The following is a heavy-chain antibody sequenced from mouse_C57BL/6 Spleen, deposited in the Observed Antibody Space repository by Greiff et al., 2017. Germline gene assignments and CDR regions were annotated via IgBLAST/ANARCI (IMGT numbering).Heavy chain of an antibody. V-gene: IGHV5-16*01. D-gene: IGHD2-4*01. Sequence: EVMLVESEGGLVQPGSSMKLSCTASGFTFSDYYMAWVRQVPEKGLEWVANINYDGSSTYYLDSLKSRFIISRDNAKNILYLQMSSLKSEDTATYYCARWGDYDGGYAMDYWGQGTSVTVSS. CDR2: INYDGSST. CDR1: GFTFSDYY. CDR3: ARWGDYDGGYAMDY. J-gene: IGHJ4*01.